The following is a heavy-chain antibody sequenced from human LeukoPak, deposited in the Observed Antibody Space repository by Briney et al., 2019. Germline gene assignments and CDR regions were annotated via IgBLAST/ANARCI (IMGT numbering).Heavy chain of an antibody. D-gene: IGHD3-10*01. Sequence: SQTLSLTCALSGDSSSSNSAAWIWVRQSPSRGLEWLGRTYYRSKWYNDYAVSVKSRITINPDTSKNQFSLQLNSVTPEDTAVYYCARGQLGIWFGEPLTDWFDPWGQGTLVTVSS. CDR1: GDSSSSNSAA. CDR3: ARGQLGIWFGEPLTDWFDP. V-gene: IGHV6-1*01. J-gene: IGHJ5*02. CDR2: TYYRSKWYN.